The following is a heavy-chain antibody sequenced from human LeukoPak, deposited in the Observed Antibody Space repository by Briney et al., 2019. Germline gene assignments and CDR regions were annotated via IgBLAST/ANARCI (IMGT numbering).Heavy chain of an antibody. CDR1: GFTFRSYG. J-gene: IGHJ4*02. CDR2: IRYDGSNK. CDR3: AKDFSVYYYDSRVLDY. V-gene: IGHV3-30*02. D-gene: IGHD3-22*01. Sequence: GGSLRLSCAASGFTFRSYGMHWVRQAPGKGLEWVAFIRYDGSNKYCTDSVKGRFTISRDNSKNTLYLQMNSLRAEDTAVYYCAKDFSVYYYDSRVLDYWAQGTLVTVSS.